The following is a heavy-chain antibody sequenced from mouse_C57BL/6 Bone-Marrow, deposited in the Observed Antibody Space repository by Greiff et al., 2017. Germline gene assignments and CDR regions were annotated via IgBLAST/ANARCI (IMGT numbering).Heavy chain of an antibody. CDR1: GFSLSTFGMG. D-gene: IGHD2-5*01. CDR3: ARIASGYYSNYDYFDD. J-gene: IGHJ2*01. CDR2: IWWDDDK. V-gene: IGHV8-8*01. Sequence: QVTLKESGPGILQPSQTLSLTCSFSGFSLSTFGMGVGWIRQPSGKGLEWLAHIWWDDDKYYNPALKSRLTISKDTSKNQVFLKIANVDTADTATYYCARIASGYYSNYDYFDDWGQGTTRTVSS.